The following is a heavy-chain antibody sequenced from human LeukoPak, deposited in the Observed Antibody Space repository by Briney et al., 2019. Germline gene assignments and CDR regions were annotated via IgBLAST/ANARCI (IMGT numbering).Heavy chain of an antibody. CDR1: DGSITNYD. J-gene: IGHJ4*02. CDR2: IYYSGST. V-gene: IGHV4-59*01. CDR3: ARVEGSSWYQIDY. D-gene: IGHD6-13*01. Sequence: SETLSLTCTVSDGSITNYDWSWIRQPPGKGLEWIGYIYYSGSTNYNPSLKSRVTISVDTSKNQFSLKLSSVTAADTAVYYCARVEGSSWYQIDYWGQGTLVTVSS.